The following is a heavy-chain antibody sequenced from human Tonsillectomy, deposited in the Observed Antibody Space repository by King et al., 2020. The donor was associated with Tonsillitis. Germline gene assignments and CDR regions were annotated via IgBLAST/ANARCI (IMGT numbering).Heavy chain of an antibody. D-gene: IGHD2-2*01. CDR3: AGDQRSGSSCPLFRH. CDR1: GYTFTGYH. J-gene: IGHJ1*01. Sequence: QLVQSGAEVKKPGASVKVSCKASGYTFTGYHVHWVRQAPGHGLDWMAWINPNNGDTNYAQQFQGRVTLTSDTSISTAYMVLSKLRSDDTAAYYCAGDQRSGSSCPLFRHWGQGTLVTVSS. V-gene: IGHV1-2*02. CDR2: INPNNGDT.